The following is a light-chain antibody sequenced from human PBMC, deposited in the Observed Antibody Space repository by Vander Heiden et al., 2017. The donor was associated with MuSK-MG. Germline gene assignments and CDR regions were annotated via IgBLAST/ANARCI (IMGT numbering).Light chain of an antibody. CDR3: CSYAGSSWV. CDR2: DVS. J-gene: IGLJ3*02. V-gene: IGLV2-11*01. Sequence: QSALTQPRSASGSPGPSVSISCTGTSSDVGGYNYVSWYQQHPGKAPKLMIYDVSKRPSGVPDRFSGSKSGNTASLTISGLQAEDEADYYCCSYAGSSWVFGGGTKLTVL. CDR1: SSDVGGYNY.